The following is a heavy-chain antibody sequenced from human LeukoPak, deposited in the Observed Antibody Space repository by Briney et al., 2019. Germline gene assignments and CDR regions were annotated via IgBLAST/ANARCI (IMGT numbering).Heavy chain of an antibody. Sequence: GGSLRLSCAASGFTFSSYEMNWVRQAPGKGLEWVSYISSSGSNIYYADSVKGQFTISRDNAKNSLYLQMNSLRAEDTAVYYCARGGGYCSGGSCSDFDYWGQGTLVTVSS. CDR1: GFTFSSYE. V-gene: IGHV3-48*03. D-gene: IGHD2-15*01. CDR3: ARGGGYCSGGSCSDFDY. CDR2: ISSSGSNI. J-gene: IGHJ4*02.